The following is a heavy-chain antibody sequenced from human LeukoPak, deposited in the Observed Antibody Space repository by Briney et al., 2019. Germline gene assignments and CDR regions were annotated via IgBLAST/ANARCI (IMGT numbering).Heavy chain of an antibody. Sequence: SETLSLTCTVSGGSISISSYYWGWIRQPPGKGLEWIGSIYYSGSTFNNPSLKSRVTISVDTSKNQFSLKLSSVTAADTAVYYCARDRLWFGGESGSHWGQGILVTVSS. D-gene: IGHD3-10*01. CDR2: IYYSGST. J-gene: IGHJ4*02. CDR3: ARDRLWFGGESGSH. CDR1: GGSISISSYY. V-gene: IGHV4-39*07.